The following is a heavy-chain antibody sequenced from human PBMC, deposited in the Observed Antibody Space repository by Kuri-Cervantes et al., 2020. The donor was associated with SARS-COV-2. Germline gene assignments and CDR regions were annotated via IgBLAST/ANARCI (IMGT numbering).Heavy chain of an antibody. Sequence: ESLKISCTVSGGSISSSSYYWGWIRQPPGKGLEWIGSIYYSGSTYYNPSLKSRVTMSVDTSKNQFSLKLSSMTAADTAVYYCARQGGIVVVPAALWGQGTLVTVSS. D-gene: IGHD2-2*01. CDR2: IYYSGST. CDR1: GGSISSSSYY. J-gene: IGHJ4*02. CDR3: ARQGGIVVVPAAL. V-gene: IGHV4-39*01.